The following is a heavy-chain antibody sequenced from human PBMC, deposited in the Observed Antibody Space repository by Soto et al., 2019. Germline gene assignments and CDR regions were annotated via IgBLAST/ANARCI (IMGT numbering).Heavy chain of an antibody. CDR3: ARDCSGGSCYPGMDV. J-gene: IGHJ6*02. CDR2: IFHGGNT. CDR1: GFFIRSGNY. Sequence: PSETPALTCPVSGFFIRSGNYWGWIREPPGKGLEWIGGIFHGGNTYYNPSLKSRVTISVDMSKNQFSLKLNSVTAADTAVYYCARDCSGGSCYPGMDVWGQGTTVTVSS. D-gene: IGHD2-15*01. V-gene: IGHV4-38-2*02.